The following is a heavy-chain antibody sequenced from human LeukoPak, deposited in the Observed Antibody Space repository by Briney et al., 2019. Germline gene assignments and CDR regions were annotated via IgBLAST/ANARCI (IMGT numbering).Heavy chain of an antibody. J-gene: IGHJ4*02. CDR1: GYXFDIYW. D-gene: IGHD3-10*01. CDR2: IYPGDSDT. Sequence: GESLKISCNASGYXFDIYWICWVRPTPGKGLEWMGIIYPGDSDTRYSPSFQGQVTISADKSISTAYLQWSSLKASDTAMYYCARRGDGDQFRAFDYWGQGTLVTVSS. CDR3: ARRGDGDQFRAFDY. V-gene: IGHV5-51*01.